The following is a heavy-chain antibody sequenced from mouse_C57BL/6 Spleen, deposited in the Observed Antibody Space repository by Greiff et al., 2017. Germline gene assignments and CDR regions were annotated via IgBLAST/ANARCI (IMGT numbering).Heavy chain of an antibody. CDR2: IYPGDGDT. CDR3: ARNGPYYAMDY. V-gene: IGHV1-80*01. D-gene: IGHD1-1*02. Sequence: VQLQESGAELVKPGASVKISCKASGYAFSSYWMNWVKQRPGKGLEWIGQIYPGDGDTNYNGKFKGKATLTADKSSSTAYMQLSSLTSEDSAVYVCARNGPYYAMDYWGQGTSVTVSS. CDR1: GYAFSSYW. J-gene: IGHJ4*01.